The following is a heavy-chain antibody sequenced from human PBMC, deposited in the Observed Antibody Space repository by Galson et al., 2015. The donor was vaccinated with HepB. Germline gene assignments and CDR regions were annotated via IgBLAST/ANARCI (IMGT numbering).Heavy chain of an antibody. CDR1: GYTFRRYA. Sequence: SVKVSCKASGYTFRRYAISWVRQAPGQGLEWMGWINPYNGRINYAQKLQGRVTMTTDTSTSTAYMELRSLRSDDTAVYYCAKDLLPPSGEPPGPDYWGQGTLVTVSS. D-gene: IGHD3-10*01. V-gene: IGHV1-18*01. J-gene: IGHJ4*02. CDR3: AKDLLPPSGEPPGPDY. CDR2: INPYNGRI.